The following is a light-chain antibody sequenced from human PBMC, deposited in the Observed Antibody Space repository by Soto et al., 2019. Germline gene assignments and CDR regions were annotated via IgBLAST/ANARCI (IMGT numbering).Light chain of an antibody. CDR1: QSVSSN. CDR2: GAS. J-gene: IGKJ1*01. CDR3: PQYNNCHRRT. Sequence: EIVMTQSPATLSVSPGERATLSCRASQSVSSNLAWYQQKPGQAPWLLIYGASTRATGIPARFSGSGSGTEFTLTISSLQSEDFAVYYCPQYNNCHRRTFGQGTK. V-gene: IGKV3-15*01.